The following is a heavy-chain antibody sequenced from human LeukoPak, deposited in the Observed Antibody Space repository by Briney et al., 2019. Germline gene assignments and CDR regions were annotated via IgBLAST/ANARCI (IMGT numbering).Heavy chain of an antibody. CDR3: ARDWGVGGRPGYMDV. J-gene: IGHJ6*03. Sequence: SETLSLTCTVSGGSISNKYWSWIRQPPGKGLEWIGYIYYSGNTNYNPSLKSRVTILVDTSKNQVSLKLSSVTAAGTAVYFCARDWGVGGRPGYMDVWGKGTTVTISS. D-gene: IGHD6-6*01. CDR2: IYYSGNT. CDR1: GGSISNKY. V-gene: IGHV4-59*01.